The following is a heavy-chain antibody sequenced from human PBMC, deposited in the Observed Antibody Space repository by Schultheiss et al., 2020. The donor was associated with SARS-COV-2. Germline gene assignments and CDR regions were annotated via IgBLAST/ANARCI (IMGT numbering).Heavy chain of an antibody. CDR2: ISYSGST. Sequence: SETLSLTCTVFGGSISSYYWSWIRQPPGKGLEWIGYISYSGSTNYNPSLNSRVTISLDTSKNQFSLKLRSVTAPDTAVYYCARRKEDDYGDYTDYWGQGTLVTVSS. J-gene: IGHJ4*02. D-gene: IGHD4-17*01. CDR1: GGSISSYY. V-gene: IGHV4-59*08. CDR3: ARRKEDDYGDYTDY.